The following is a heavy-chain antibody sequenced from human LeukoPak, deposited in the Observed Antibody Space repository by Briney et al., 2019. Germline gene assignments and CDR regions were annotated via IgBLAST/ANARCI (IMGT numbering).Heavy chain of an antibody. Sequence: SVKVSCKASGGTFRSYAISWVRQAPGQGLEWMGGIIPIFGTANYAQKFQGRVTITADESTSTVYMELSSLRSEDTAVYYCAKDQITVFGVAIDIWGHGTMVTVSS. CDR3: AKDQITVFGVAIDI. V-gene: IGHV1-69*13. D-gene: IGHD3-3*01. CDR2: IIPIFGTA. CDR1: GGTFRSYA. J-gene: IGHJ3*02.